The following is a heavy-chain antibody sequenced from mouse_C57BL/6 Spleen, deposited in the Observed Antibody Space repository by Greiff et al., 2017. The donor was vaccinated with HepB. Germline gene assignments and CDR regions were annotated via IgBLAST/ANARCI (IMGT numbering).Heavy chain of an antibody. Sequence: EVKLMESGGGLVKPGGSLKLSCAASGFTFSSYAMSWVRQTPEKRLEWVATISDGGSYTYYPDNVKGRFTISRDNAKNNLYLQMSHLKSEDTAMYYCAREGYDYGAMDYWGQGTSVTVSS. CDR2: ISDGGSYT. CDR1: GFTFSSYA. J-gene: IGHJ4*01. V-gene: IGHV5-4*01. D-gene: IGHD2-4*01. CDR3: AREGYDYGAMDY.